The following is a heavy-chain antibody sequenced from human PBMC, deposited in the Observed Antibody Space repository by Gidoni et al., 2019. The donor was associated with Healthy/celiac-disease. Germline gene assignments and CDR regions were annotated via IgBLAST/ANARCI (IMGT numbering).Heavy chain of an antibody. J-gene: IGHJ4*02. Sequence: EVQLVESGGGLVQPGGSLSISCAASGFTFSSYSMNWVRQAPGKGLEWVSYISSSSSTIYYADSVKGRFTISRDNAKSSLYLQMNSLRDEDTAVYYCARDALYDILTGYTYYFDYWGQGTLVTVSS. V-gene: IGHV3-48*02. CDR1: GFTFSSYS. D-gene: IGHD3-9*01. CDR3: ARDALYDILTGYTYYFDY. CDR2: ISSSSSTI.